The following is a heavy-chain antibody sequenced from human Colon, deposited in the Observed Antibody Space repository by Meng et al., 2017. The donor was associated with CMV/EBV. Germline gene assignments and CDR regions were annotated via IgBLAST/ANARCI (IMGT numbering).Heavy chain of an antibody. CDR1: GFTFSTYS. CDR3: ARAVTPGTSWSGLDV. J-gene: IGHJ6*02. D-gene: IGHD3-3*01. CDR2: ISYDSNT. Sequence: GGSLRLSCAASGFTFSTYSMHWVRQAPGKGLEWVAVISYDSNTYYAESLRGQFTISRDNSKNTLWLQKSSVGLDDTAVYYCARAVTPGTSWSGLDVWGQGTTVTVSS. V-gene: IGHV3-30*04.